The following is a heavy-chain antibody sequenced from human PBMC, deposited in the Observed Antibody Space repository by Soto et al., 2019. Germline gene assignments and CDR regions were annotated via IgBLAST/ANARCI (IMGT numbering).Heavy chain of an antibody. Sequence: KPSETLSLTCAVSSGSVSNSNWWSWVRQSPGKGLEWIGEVHYSGGTNYNPSLESRVTISVDKSKNEFSLKLNSVTAADTAMYYCTKNAAYALDYWGQGTLVTVSS. D-gene: IGHD1-1*01. CDR2: VHYSGGT. CDR1: SGSVSNSNW. V-gene: IGHV4-4*02. J-gene: IGHJ4*02. CDR3: TKNAAYALDY.